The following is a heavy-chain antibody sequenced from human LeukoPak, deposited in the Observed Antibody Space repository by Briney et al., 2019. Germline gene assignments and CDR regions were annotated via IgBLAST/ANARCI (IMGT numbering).Heavy chain of an antibody. V-gene: IGHV3-21*01. CDR2: ISSSSSYL. CDR3: ARDPIGDYGDYGDY. D-gene: IGHD4-17*01. J-gene: IGHJ4*02. CDR1: GFTFSSYS. Sequence: PGGSLRLSCAASGFTFSSYSMNWVRQAPGKGLEWVSSISSSSSYLYYADSVKGRFTISRDNAKNSLYLQMNSLRAEDTAVYYCARDPIGDYGDYGDYWGQGTLVTVSS.